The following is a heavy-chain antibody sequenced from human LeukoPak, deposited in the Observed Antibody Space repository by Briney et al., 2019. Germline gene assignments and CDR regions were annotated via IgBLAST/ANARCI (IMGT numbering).Heavy chain of an antibody. D-gene: IGHD2-15*01. J-gene: IGHJ4*02. Sequence: SGGSLTLSWAASGCTFSSSAMSWVRQAPGKGLEWVSAISNNGGYTYYGDSVQGRFTICRDNSKSTMCLQMNSLRAEDTAVYYCAKQLGYCSDGSCYFPYWGQGTLVTVSS. V-gene: IGHV3-23*01. CDR3: AKQLGYCSDGSCYFPY. CDR1: GCTFSSSA. CDR2: ISNNGGYT.